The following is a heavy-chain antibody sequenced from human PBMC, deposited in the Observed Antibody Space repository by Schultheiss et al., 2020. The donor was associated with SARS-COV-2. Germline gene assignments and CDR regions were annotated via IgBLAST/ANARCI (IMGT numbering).Heavy chain of an antibody. CDR3: ARGLTIFGVVDHFDY. J-gene: IGHJ4*02. V-gene: IGHV5-51*01. CDR2: IYPGDSDT. CDR1: EYSFTSYW. D-gene: IGHD3-3*01. Sequence: GGSLRLSCKGSEYSFTSYWIAWVRQMPGKGLEWMGIIYPGDSDTRYSPSFRGQVTISVDKSVSAAYLQWSSLKASDTAMYYCARGLTIFGVVDHFDYWGQGTLVTVSS.